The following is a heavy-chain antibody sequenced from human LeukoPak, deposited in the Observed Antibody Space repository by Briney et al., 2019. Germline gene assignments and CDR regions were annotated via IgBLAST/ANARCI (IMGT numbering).Heavy chain of an antibody. Sequence: PGGSLRLSCAASGFTFSNYWMFWVRQVPGKGLVWVSRIDSDGSSTNYADFVKGRFTISRDNAKNTLYLQMNSLRADDTAVNYCAASGVPASSGRIGYWGQGTLVTVSS. D-gene: IGHD3-10*01. J-gene: IGHJ4*02. CDR1: GFTFSNYW. CDR2: IDSDGSST. CDR3: AASGVPASSGRIGY. V-gene: IGHV3-74*01.